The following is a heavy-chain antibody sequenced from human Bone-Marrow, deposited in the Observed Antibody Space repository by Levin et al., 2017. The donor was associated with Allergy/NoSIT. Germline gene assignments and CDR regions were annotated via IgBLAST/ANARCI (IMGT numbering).Heavy chain of an antibody. CDR2: INHDDGRST. J-gene: IGHJ4*02. CDR3: ATGGPYGSYFDN. Sequence: ASVKVSCAASGLTFSSYWMHWVRQAPGTGLVWVSRINHDDGRSTVYADSVKGRFTISRDNAKDTVYLQMNSLRADDTAVYYCATGGPYGSYFDNWGQGTLVTVSS. D-gene: IGHD4-17*01. CDR1: GLTFSSYW. V-gene: IGHV3-74*01.